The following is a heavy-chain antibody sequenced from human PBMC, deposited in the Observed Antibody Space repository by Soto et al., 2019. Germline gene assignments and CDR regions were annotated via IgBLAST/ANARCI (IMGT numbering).Heavy chain of an antibody. Sequence: LETPSLTCPFSGGSSSSSSYCWGWVRPPPGKGLEWIGYIYYSGSTNYNPSLKSRVTISVDTSKNQFSLKLSSVTAADTAVYYCARRSSMVRGVIGWFDPWGQGTLVTVSS. CDR1: GGSSSSSSYC. D-gene: IGHD3-10*01. CDR3: ARRSSMVRGVIGWFDP. J-gene: IGHJ5*02. CDR2: IYYSGST. V-gene: IGHV4-61*05.